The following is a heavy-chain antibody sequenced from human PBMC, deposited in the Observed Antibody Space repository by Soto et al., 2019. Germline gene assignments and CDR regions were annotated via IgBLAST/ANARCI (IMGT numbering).Heavy chain of an antibody. V-gene: IGHV1-46*03. CDR3: ARAGIVVVLAAMGEPFDY. CDR2: INPSGGST. D-gene: IGHD2-2*01. J-gene: IGHJ4*02. Sequence: QVQLVQSGAEVKKPGASVKVSCKASGYTFTSYYMHWVRQAPGQGLEWMGIINPSGGSTSYAQKFQGRVTMTRDTSTSTVYMELSSLRSEDTAVYYCARAGIVVVLAAMGEPFDYWGQGTLVTVSS. CDR1: GYTFTSYY.